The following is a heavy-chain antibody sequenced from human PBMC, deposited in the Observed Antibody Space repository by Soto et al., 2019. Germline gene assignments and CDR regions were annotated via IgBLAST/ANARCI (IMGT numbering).Heavy chain of an antibody. CDR1: GYTFTSYG. V-gene: IGHV1-18*01. CDR3: ARSDRYYGGNTDY. CDR2: ISAYNGNT. J-gene: IGHJ4*02. Sequence: ASVKISCKASGYTFTSYGFSWVRQAPGQGLELMGWISAYNGNTNYAQKLQDRVTMTTDTSTSTDYMELRSLRSDDTAVYYCARSDRYYGGNTDYWGQGTMVTVS. D-gene: IGHD4-17*01.